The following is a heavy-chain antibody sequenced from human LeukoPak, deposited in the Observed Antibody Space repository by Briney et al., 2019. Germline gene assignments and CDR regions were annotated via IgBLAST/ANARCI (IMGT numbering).Heavy chain of an antibody. D-gene: IGHD3-9*01. Sequence: GGSLRLSCAASRFTVSSNYMTWVRQAPGKGLEWVSSISSSSSYIYYADSVKGRFTISRDNAKNSLYLQMNSLRAEDTAVYYCARDFDYDILTGYDYWGQGTLVTVSS. CDR3: ARDFDYDILTGYDY. J-gene: IGHJ4*02. CDR2: ISSSSSYI. V-gene: IGHV3-21*01. CDR1: RFTVSSNY.